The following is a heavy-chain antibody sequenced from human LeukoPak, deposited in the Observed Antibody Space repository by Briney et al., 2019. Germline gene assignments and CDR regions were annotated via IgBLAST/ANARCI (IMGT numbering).Heavy chain of an antibody. CDR2: ISSSSSYI. Sequence: GGSLRLSCAASGFTSSSYSMNWVRQAPGKGLEWVSSISSSSSYIYYADSVKGRFTISRDNAKNSLYLQMNSLRAEDTAVYYCARDSSSWYLVDYWGQGTLVTVSS. CDR3: ARDSSSWYLVDY. V-gene: IGHV3-21*01. J-gene: IGHJ4*02. CDR1: GFTSSSYS. D-gene: IGHD6-13*01.